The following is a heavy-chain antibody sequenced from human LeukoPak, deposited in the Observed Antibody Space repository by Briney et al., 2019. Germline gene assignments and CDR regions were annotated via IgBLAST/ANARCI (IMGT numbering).Heavy chain of an antibody. D-gene: IGHD3-10*01. CDR2: IGSGSSTI. J-gene: IGHJ6*03. CDR1: GFSFITYG. CDR3: ARGLRTGGSGSYYNERYYYYYMDV. Sequence: GGSLRLSCAASGFSFITYGMNWVRQAPGKGLEWLSYIGSGSSTIYYADSVRGRFTISRDNAKNSLYLEMDSLRAEDTAVYYCARGLRTGGSGSYYNERYYYYYMDVWGKGTTVTVSS. V-gene: IGHV3-48*01.